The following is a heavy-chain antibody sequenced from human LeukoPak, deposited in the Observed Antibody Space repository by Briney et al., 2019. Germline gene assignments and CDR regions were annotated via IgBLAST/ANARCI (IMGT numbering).Heavy chain of an antibody. D-gene: IGHD6-13*01. CDR1: GYTFTSYD. CDR3: ARAYSSSWYYFDY. V-gene: IGHV1-2*02. Sequence: ASVKVSCKASGYTFTSYDINWVRQATGQGLEWTGWINPNSGGTNYAQKFQGRVTMTRDTSISTAYMELSRLRSDDTAVYYCARAYSSSWYYFDYWGQGTLVTVSS. J-gene: IGHJ4*02. CDR2: INPNSGGT.